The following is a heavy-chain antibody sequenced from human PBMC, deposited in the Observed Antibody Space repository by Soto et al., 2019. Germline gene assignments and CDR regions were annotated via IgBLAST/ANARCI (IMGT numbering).Heavy chain of an antibody. CDR3: ARGGYLAFKYDILTGYSFRV. Sequence: QVQLQQWGAGLLKPSETLSLTCAVYGGSFSGYYWSWIRQPPGKGLEWIGEINHSGSTNYNPSLKIRVTISVDTSKNQFSLKLSSVTAADTAVYYCARGGYLAFKYDILTGYSFRVWGQGTTVTVSS. V-gene: IGHV4-34*01. CDR2: INHSGST. J-gene: IGHJ6*02. D-gene: IGHD3-9*01. CDR1: GGSFSGYY.